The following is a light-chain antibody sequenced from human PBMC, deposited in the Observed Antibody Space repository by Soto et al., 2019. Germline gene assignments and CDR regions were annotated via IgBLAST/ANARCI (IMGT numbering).Light chain of an antibody. CDR2: GAS. V-gene: IGKV3-15*01. CDR1: QSVSSN. Sequence: VMTQSPATLSVSPVGRVILSCRASQSVSSNLVWYQQKPGQAPRVLIYGASTRATGIPARFSGSGSGTDFTLTISRLEPEDFAVYYCQQYGSSTWTFGQGTKVDIK. CDR3: QQYGSSTWT. J-gene: IGKJ1*01.